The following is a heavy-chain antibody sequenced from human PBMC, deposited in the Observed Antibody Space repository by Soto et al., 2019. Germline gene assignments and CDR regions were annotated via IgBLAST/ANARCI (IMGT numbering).Heavy chain of an antibody. V-gene: IGHV3-23*01. J-gene: IGHJ4*02. CDR1: GFPFSSYA. D-gene: IGHD6-6*01. CDR3: ARRFSSSSFYFDY. Sequence: EVQLLESGGGLVQPGGSLRLSCAASGFPFSSYAMSWVRHAPDKGLEWVSAIGFTGDSTFYADSVKGRFTISRDNSKNTLYLQMNSLRAEDTAVYCCARRFSSSSFYFDYWGQGTLVTVSS. CDR2: IGFTGDST.